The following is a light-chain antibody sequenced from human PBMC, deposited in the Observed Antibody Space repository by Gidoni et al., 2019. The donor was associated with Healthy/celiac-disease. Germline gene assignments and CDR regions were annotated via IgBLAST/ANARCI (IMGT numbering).Light chain of an antibody. CDR2: AAS. CDR1: QRISSY. V-gene: IGKV1-39*01. J-gene: IGKJ3*01. Sequence: DIQMTQSPSSLSASVGDRVTITCRASQRISSYLNWYQQKPGKAPKLLIYAASSLQSGVPSRFSGSGSGTDFTLTISSLQPEDFATDYCQQSYSTPLTFGPGTKVDIK. CDR3: QQSYSTPLT.